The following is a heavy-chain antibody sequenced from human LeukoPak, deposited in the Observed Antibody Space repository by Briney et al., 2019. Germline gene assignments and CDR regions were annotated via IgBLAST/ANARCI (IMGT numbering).Heavy chain of an antibody. CDR2: IYSGGST. CDR3: ARDPSYDSSGYYFDY. J-gene: IGHJ4*02. Sequence: GGSLRLSCAASGFTVSSNYMSWVRQAPGKGLEWVSVIYSGGSTYYADSVKGRFTISRDNSKNTLYLQMNSLRAEDTAVYYCARDPSYDSSGYYFDYWGQGTLVTVSS. V-gene: IGHV3-53*01. CDR1: GFTVSSNY. D-gene: IGHD3-22*01.